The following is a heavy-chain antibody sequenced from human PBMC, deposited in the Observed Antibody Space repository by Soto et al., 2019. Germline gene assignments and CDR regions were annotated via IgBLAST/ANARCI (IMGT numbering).Heavy chain of an antibody. J-gene: IGHJ6*02. CDR2: IKQDGSEK. CDR3: ARDSWVDALGIAARPRDPSYYSYYYGMDV. CDR1: GFTFSSYA. Sequence: GGSLRLSCAASGFTFSSYAMSWVRQAPGKGLEWVANIKQDGSEKYYVDSVKGRFTISRDNAKNSLYLQMNSLRAEETAVYYCARDSWVDALGIAARPRDPSYYSYYYGMDVWGQGTTVTVSS. V-gene: IGHV3-7*01. D-gene: IGHD6-6*01.